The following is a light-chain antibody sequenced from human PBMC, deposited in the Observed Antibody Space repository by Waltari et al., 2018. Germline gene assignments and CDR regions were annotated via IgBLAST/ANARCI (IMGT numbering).Light chain of an antibody. CDR1: GSNIGSNS. CDR3: AAWDTSLSVGL. J-gene: IGLJ3*02. CDR2: ENN. V-gene: IGLV1-51*02. Sequence: QSLLTQPPSVSAAPGQKVTISCSGSGSNIGSNSVSWFQQLPGTAPMLLIYENNKRPSGVPARFSASRSVTSATLVISGLQTEDEAVYCCAAWDTSLSVGLFGGGTDLTVL.